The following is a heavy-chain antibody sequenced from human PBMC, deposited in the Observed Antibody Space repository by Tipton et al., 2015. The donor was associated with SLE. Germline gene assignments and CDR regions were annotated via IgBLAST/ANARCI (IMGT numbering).Heavy chain of an antibody. CDR2: INHSGST. D-gene: IGHD3-3*01. Sequence: TLSLTCAVYGGSFSGYYWSWIRQPPGKGLEWIGEINHSGSTNYNPSLKSRVTISVDTSKNQFSLKLSSVTAADTAVYYCARTPSIFGVVWPTPYYYYDMDVWGQGTTVTVSS. V-gene: IGHV4-34*01. J-gene: IGHJ6*02. CDR1: GGSFSGYY. CDR3: ARTPSIFGVVWPTPYYYYDMDV.